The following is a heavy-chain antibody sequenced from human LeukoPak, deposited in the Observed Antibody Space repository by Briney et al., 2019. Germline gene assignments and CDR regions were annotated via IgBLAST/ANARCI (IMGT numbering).Heavy chain of an antibody. CDR1: GGSISSYY. Sequence: SETLSLTCTVSGGSISSYYWSWIRQPPGKGLEWIGYIYYSGTTNYNPSLKSRVTISVDTSKNHFSLKLSSVTAADTAVYYCARGRYYFDYWGQGTLVTVSS. J-gene: IGHJ4*02. CDR3: ARGRYYFDY. V-gene: IGHV4-59*01. CDR2: IYYSGTT. D-gene: IGHD5-24*01.